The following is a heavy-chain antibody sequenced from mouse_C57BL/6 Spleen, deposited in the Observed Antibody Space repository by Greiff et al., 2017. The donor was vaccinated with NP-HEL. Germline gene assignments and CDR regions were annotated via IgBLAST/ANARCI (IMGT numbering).Heavy chain of an antibody. Sequence: DVKLQESGPGLVKPSQSLSLTCSVTGYSITSGYYWNWIRQFPGNKLEWMGYISYDGSNNYNPSLKNRISITRDTSKNQFFLKLNSVTTEDTATYYCARDGYHYAMDYWGQGTSVTVSS. D-gene: IGHD2-2*01. CDR3: ARDGYHYAMDY. CDR1: GYSITSGYY. J-gene: IGHJ4*01. V-gene: IGHV3-6*01. CDR2: ISYDGSN.